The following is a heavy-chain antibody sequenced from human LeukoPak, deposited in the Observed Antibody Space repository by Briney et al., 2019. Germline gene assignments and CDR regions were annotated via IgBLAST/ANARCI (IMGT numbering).Heavy chain of an antibody. D-gene: IGHD6-6*01. V-gene: IGHV1-69*04. CDR3: ARLSSSYHDY. Sequence: GASGKVSCKASGATFTSYAISWVRQAPGQGLEWMGRIIPILGIANYAQKFQVRVTITADKSTSTAYMELSSLRSEDTAVYYCARLSSSYHDYWGQGTLVTVSS. CDR1: GATFTSYA. CDR2: IIPILGIA. J-gene: IGHJ4*02.